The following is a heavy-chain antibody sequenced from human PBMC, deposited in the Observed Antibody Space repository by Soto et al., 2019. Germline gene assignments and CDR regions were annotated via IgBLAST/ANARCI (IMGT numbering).Heavy chain of an antibody. V-gene: IGHV4-31*03. Sequence: QVQLQESGPGLVKPSQTLSLTCTVSGGSISSGGYYWSWIRQHPGKGLEWIGYIYYSGSTYYNPSLKSRVTISVDTSKNQFSLKLSSVTAADTAVYYCARGRLDIVATIDTDWYFDLWGRGTLVTVSS. D-gene: IGHD5-12*01. CDR3: ARGRLDIVATIDTDWYFDL. J-gene: IGHJ2*01. CDR2: IYYSGST. CDR1: GGSISSGGYY.